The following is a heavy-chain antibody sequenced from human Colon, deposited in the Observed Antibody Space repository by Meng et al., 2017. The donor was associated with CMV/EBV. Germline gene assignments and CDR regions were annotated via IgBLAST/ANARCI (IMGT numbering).Heavy chain of an antibody. D-gene: IGHD2-2*01. CDR1: GFSLNTYEVG. Sequence: QITVKESGPTLVKSTQTLTLTCTFSGFSLNTYEVGVGWFRQPPGKAPEWLALIYWDDDKRYRSSLGNRLTLTHDASKNQVVLTMTDMDPVDTATYYCAHKSLPAAFFDYWSQGTLVTVSS. CDR2: IYWDDDK. J-gene: IGHJ4*02. CDR3: AHKSLPAAFFDY. V-gene: IGHV2-5*02.